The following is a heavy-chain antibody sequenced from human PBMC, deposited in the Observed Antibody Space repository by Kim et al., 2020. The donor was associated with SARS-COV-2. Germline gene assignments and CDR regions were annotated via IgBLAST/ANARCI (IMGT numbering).Heavy chain of an antibody. Sequence: GGSLRLSCAASGFTFSNAWMSWVRQAPGKGLEWVGRIKSKTDGGTTDYAAPVKGRFTISRDDSKNTLYLQMNSLKTEDTAVYYCTTVLLWWERDLLVAFDYWGQGTLVTVSS. D-gene: IGHD2-21*01. CDR1: GFTFSNAW. V-gene: IGHV3-15*01. CDR3: TTVLLWWERDLLVAFDY. J-gene: IGHJ4*02. CDR2: IKSKTDGGTT.